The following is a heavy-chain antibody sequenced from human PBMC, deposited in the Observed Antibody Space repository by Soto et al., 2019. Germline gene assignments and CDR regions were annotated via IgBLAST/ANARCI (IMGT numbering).Heavy chain of an antibody. CDR2: IRGNGDPP. Sequence: VGSLRLSCSSSGFTFSSYAMHCVRQAPGKGLEYVSGIRGNGDPPFYADSVKGRFTISRDNSKNTLYLQMSSLSADDTAVYYCVKSRGGNNFDFFDWGQGALVTVSS. CDR3: VKSRGGNNFDFFD. J-gene: IGHJ4*02. CDR1: GFTFSSYA. V-gene: IGHV3-64D*06. D-gene: IGHD5-12*01.